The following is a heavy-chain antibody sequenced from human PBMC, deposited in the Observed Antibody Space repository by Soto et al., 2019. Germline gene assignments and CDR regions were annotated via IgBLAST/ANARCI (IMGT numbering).Heavy chain of an antibody. CDR1: GYSISSGYY. V-gene: IGHV4-38-2*01. J-gene: IGHJ4*02. CDR3: ARGGYGSVPFDY. Sequence: SETLSLTCAVSGYSISSGYYWGWIRQPPGKGLEWIGSIYHSGSTYYNPSPKSRVTISVDTSKNQFSLKLSSVTAADTAVYYCARGGYGSVPFDYWGQGTLVTVSS. D-gene: IGHD3-10*01. CDR2: IYHSGST.